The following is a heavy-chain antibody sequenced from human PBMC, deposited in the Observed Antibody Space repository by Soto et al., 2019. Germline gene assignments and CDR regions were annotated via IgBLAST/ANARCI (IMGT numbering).Heavy chain of an antibody. D-gene: IGHD7-27*01. CDR1: GFTFSSYW. V-gene: IGHV3-7*02. CDR3: ASRGGNSGWSFDS. J-gene: IGHJ4*02. Sequence: EVQLVESGGGLVQPGGSLRLSCAASGFTFSSYWMSWVRQAPGKGLEWVANIKQDGSEKYYVDSVKGRFTISRDNAKNSLCLQMNSLRAEDTAVYYCASRGGNSGWSFDSWGQGTLVTVSS. CDR2: IKQDGSEK.